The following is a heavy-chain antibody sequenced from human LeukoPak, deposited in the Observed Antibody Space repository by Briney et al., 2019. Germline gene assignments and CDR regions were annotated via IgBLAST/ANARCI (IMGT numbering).Heavy chain of an antibody. CDR1: GGPFSGYY. V-gene: IGHV4-34*01. D-gene: IGHD6-13*01. CDR3: AGRSSSWYRHFDY. Sequence: SETLSLTCAVYGGPFSGYYWSWIRQPPRKGLEWIGEINHSGSTNYNPSLKSRVTISVDTSKNQFSLKLSSVSAADTAVYYCAGRSSSWYRHFDYWGQGTLVTVSS. CDR2: INHSGST. J-gene: IGHJ4*02.